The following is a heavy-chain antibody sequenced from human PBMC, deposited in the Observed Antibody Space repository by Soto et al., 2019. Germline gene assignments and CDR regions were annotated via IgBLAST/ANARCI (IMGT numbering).Heavy chain of an antibody. CDR2: INHSGST. V-gene: IGHV4-34*01. CDR3: ARAQKNWLPFPVVTALHFDY. CDR1: GGSFSGYY. Sequence: SETLSLTCAVYGGSFSGYYWSWIRQPPGKGLEWIGEINHSGSTNYNPSLKSRVTISVDTSKNQFSLKLSSVTAADTAVYYCARAQKNWLPFPVVTALHFDYWGQGTLVTVSS. D-gene: IGHD2-21*02. J-gene: IGHJ4*02.